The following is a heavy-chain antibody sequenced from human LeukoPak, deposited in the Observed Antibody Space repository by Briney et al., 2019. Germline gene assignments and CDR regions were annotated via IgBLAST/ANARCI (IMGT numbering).Heavy chain of an antibody. Sequence: SETLSLTCTVSGGSISSYYWSWIRQPPGKGLEWIGYIYYSGSTNYNPSLKSRVTISVDTSKNQFSLKLSSVTAADTAVYYCARLPLGAFGEVLNFDYWGQGSLVTVSS. CDR3: ARLPLGAFGEVLNFDY. J-gene: IGHJ4*02. D-gene: IGHD3-10*01. CDR1: GGSISSYY. V-gene: IGHV4-59*01. CDR2: IYYSGST.